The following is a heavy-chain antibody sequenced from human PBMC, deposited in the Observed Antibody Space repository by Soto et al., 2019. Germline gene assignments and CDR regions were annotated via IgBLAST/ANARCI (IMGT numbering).Heavy chain of an antibody. CDR3: AKDRAFGSSWYGSYYGLDV. Sequence: EVQLLESGGGLVQPGGSLRLSCAASGFTFSNYAMTWVRQAPGKGLEWVSSISGSGGSTYYADSVKGRFTISRDNSKNTLYLQWNSLRAEDTAVYYCAKDRAFGSSWYGSYYGLDVWGQGTTVTVSS. CDR2: ISGSGGST. CDR1: GFTFSNYA. J-gene: IGHJ6*02. V-gene: IGHV3-23*01. D-gene: IGHD6-13*01.